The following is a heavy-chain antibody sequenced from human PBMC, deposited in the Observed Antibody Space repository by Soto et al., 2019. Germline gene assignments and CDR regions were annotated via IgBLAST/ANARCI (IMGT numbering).Heavy chain of an antibody. CDR1: GYSFTSYW. CDR2: IDPSDSYT. Sequence: LGESLKISCKGSGYSFTSYWISWVRQMPGKGLEWMGRIDPSDSYTNYSPSFQGHVTISADKSISTAYLQWSSLKASDTAMYYCARPEWLTAGDWTDYYYGMDVWGQGTTVTVSS. V-gene: IGHV5-10-1*01. CDR3: ARPEWLTAGDWTDYYYGMDV. D-gene: IGHD6-19*01. J-gene: IGHJ6*02.